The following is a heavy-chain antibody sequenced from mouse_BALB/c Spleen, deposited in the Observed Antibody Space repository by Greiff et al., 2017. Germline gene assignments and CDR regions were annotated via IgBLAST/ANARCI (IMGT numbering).Heavy chain of an antibody. D-gene: IGHD2-1*01. V-gene: IGHV2-5-1*01. CDR3: ANLPYGNYWYFDV. J-gene: IGHJ1*01. CDR2: IWRGGST. Sequence: VQLQQSGPSLVQPSQSLSITCTVSGFSLTSYGVHWVRQSPGKGLEWLGVIWRGGSTDYNAAFMSRLSITKDNSKSQVFFKMNSLQADDTAIYYCANLPYGNYWYFDVWGAGTTVTVSS. CDR1: GFSLTSYG.